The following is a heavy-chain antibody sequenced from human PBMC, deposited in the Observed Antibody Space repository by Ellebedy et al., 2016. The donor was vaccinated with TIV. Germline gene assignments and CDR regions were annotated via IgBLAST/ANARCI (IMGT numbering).Heavy chain of an antibody. Sequence: SETLSLXXTASGGSISSYYWSWIRQPPGKGLEWIGYIYYSGSTNYNPSLKSRVTISVDTSKNQFSLKLSSVTAADTAVYYCASGGSSGYYYLNYWGQGTLVTVSS. J-gene: IGHJ4*02. D-gene: IGHD3-22*01. CDR3: ASGGSSGYYYLNY. V-gene: IGHV4-59*08. CDR2: IYYSGST. CDR1: GGSISSYY.